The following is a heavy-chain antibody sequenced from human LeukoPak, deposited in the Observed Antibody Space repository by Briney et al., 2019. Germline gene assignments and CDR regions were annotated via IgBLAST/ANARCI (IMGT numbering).Heavy chain of an antibody. CDR1: GFTFSSYS. J-gene: IGHJ3*02. V-gene: IGHV3-21*01. CDR3: ATTYSSSWSYDGFDI. Sequence: KSGGSLRLSCAASGFTFSSYSMNWVRQAPGKGLEWVSSISSSSSYIYYADSVKGRFTISRDNAKNSLYLQMNSLRAEDTAVYYCATTYSSSWSYDGFDIWGQGTMVTVSS. CDR2: ISSSSSYI. D-gene: IGHD6-13*01.